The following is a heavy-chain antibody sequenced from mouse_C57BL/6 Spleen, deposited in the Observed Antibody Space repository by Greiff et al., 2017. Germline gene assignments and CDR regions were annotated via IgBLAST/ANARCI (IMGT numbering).Heavy chain of an antibody. CDR2: IDPSDSYT. Sequence: VQLQQPGAELVMPGASVKLSCKASGYTFTSYWMHWVKQRPGQGLEWIGEIDPSDSYTNYNQKFKGKSTLTVDKSSSTAYMQLSSLTSENSAVYYCARGGGDYGGFAYWGQGTLVTVSA. V-gene: IGHV1-69*01. D-gene: IGHD2-4*01. CDR3: ARGGGDYGGFAY. J-gene: IGHJ3*01. CDR1: GYTFTSYW.